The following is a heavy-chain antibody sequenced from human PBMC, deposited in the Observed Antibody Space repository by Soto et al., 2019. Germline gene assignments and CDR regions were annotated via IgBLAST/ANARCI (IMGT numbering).Heavy chain of an antibody. V-gene: IGHV3-49*03. Sequence: PGGSLRLSCTASGFTFGDYAMSWFRQAPGKGLEWVGFIRSKAYGGTTEYAASVKGRFTISRDDSKSIAYLQMNSLKTEDTAVYYCTRLYYDSSGYSYYYYGMDVWGQGTTVTVSS. CDR1: GFTFGDYA. J-gene: IGHJ6*02. CDR2: IRSKAYGGTT. D-gene: IGHD3-22*01. CDR3: TRLYYDSSGYSYYYYGMDV.